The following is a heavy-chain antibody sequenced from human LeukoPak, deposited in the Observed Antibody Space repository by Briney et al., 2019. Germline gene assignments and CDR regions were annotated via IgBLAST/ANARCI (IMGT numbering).Heavy chain of an antibody. CDR3: ARDLTGGSGSFDY. V-gene: IGHV4-38-2*02. D-gene: IGHD3-10*01. J-gene: IGHJ4*02. CDR2: IYHSGST. Sequence: PSETLSLTCTVSGYSISSGYYWGWIRQPPGKGLEWIGSIYHSGSTYYNPSLKSRVTISVDTSKNQFSLKLSSVTAADTAVYYCARDLTGGSGSFDYWGQGTLVTASS. CDR1: GYSISSGYY.